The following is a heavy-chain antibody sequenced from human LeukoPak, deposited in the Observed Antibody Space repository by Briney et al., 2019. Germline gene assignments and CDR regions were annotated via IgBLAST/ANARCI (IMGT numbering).Heavy chain of an antibody. D-gene: IGHD4-17*01. CDR3: ARERIYGDYFDY. Sequence: GGSLRLSCAASGFTFSSYEFNWVRQVPGKGLEWVSYINSSGNTIYYADSVKGRFTVSRDNAKNSLFLQMNGLRAEDTAIYYCARERIYGDYFDYWGQGALVTVSS. CDR1: GFTFSSYE. J-gene: IGHJ4*02. CDR2: INSSGNTI. V-gene: IGHV3-48*03.